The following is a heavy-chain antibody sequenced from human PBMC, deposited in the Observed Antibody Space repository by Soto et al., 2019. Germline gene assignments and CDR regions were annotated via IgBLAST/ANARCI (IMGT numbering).Heavy chain of an antibody. J-gene: IGHJ6*03. CDR1: GYTFTSYY. V-gene: IGHV1-46*03. Sequence: ASVKVSCKASGYTFTSYYMHWVRQAPGQGLEWMGIINPSGGSTSYAQKFQGRVTMTRDTSTSTVYMELSSLRSEDTAVYYCAMSSVYGDYYYYYMDVWGKGTTVTVSS. D-gene: IGHD4-17*01. CDR3: AMSSVYGDYYYYYMDV. CDR2: INPSGGST.